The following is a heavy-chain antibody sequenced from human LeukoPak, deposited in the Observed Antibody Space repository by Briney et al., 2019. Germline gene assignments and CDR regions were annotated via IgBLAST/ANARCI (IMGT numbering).Heavy chain of an antibody. J-gene: IGHJ3*02. CDR1: GYTFISYN. CDR2: IKPSGGST. Sequence: ASVKVSCKASGYTFISYNMHWVRQAPGQGLEWMGIIKPSGGSTTYAQKFQGRVIMTRDMSTSTLYMELSSLRSEDTAVYYCARVRDGYNDAYDIWGQGTMVTVSS. D-gene: IGHD5-24*01. CDR3: ARVRDGYNDAYDI. V-gene: IGHV1-46*01.